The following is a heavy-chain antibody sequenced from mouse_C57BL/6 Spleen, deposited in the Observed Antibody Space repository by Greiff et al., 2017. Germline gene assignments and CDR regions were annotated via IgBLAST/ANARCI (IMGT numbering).Heavy chain of an antibody. Sequence: EVKLMESGGGLVQPGGSLSLSCAASGFTFTDYDMSWVRQPPGKALEWLGFIRNKANGYSTEYSASVKGRFTISRDNSQSILYLQMNALGAADSASYYCARYNGPSGGLAYWGQGTLVTVSA. J-gene: IGHJ3*01. CDR1: GFTFTDYD. D-gene: IGHD1-1*02. V-gene: IGHV7-3*01. CDR3: ARYNGPSGGLAY. CDR2: IRNKANGYST.